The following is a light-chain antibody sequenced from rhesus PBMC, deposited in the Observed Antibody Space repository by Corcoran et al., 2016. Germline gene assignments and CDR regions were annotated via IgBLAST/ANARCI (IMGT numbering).Light chain of an antibody. CDR2: KAS. V-gene: IGKV1-22*01. Sequence: DIQMTQSPSSLSASVGDTVTITCRASQGISSWLAWYQQKPGKAPKLLIYKASSLQRGVPSRFSGSGYGTVFTLPISSLQSEDFATYYCQQYSSRPPTFGGGTKVELK. CDR1: QGISSW. J-gene: IGKJ4*01. CDR3: QQYSSRPPT.